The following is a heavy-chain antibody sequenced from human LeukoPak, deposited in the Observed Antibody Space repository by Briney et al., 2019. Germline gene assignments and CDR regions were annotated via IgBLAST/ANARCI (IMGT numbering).Heavy chain of an antibody. CDR3: ARQLAASYDAFDI. CDR1: GYTFTSYG. D-gene: IGHD6-6*01. Sequence: ASVKVSCKASGYTFTSYGISWVRQAPGQGLEWMGWISAYNGNTNYAQKFQGRVTITTDESTSTAYMELSSLRSEDTAVYYCARQLAASYDAFDIWGQGTMVTVSS. CDR2: ISAYNGNT. V-gene: IGHV1-18*01. J-gene: IGHJ3*02.